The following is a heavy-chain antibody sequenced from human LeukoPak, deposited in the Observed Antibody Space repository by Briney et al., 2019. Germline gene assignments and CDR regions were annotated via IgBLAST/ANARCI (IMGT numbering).Heavy chain of an antibody. Sequence: ASVKVSCKASGYTFTSYGISWVRQAPGQGLEWMGWISAYNGNTDYAQKLQGRVTMTTDTSTSTACMELRSLRSDDTAVYYCARALAYGGNSDYWGQGTLVTVSS. CDR3: ARALAYGGNSDY. D-gene: IGHD4-23*01. V-gene: IGHV1-18*01. CDR2: ISAYNGNT. CDR1: GYTFTSYG. J-gene: IGHJ4*02.